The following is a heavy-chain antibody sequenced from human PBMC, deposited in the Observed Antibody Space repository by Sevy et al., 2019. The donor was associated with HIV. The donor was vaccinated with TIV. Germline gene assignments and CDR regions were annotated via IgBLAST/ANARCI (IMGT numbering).Heavy chain of an antibody. CDR3: ARYPLVVVPAAEYYFDY. Sequence: GESLKISCKGSGYTFSNYWIGLVRQMPGKGLEWRGFIYPGDSVTRYCPSFQGQVTMSADKSTSTAYLQWSSLKTSDTAIYYCARYPLVVVPAAEYYFDYWGQGTLVTVSS. CDR1: GYTFSNYW. D-gene: IGHD2-2*01. CDR2: IYPGDSVT. J-gene: IGHJ4*02. V-gene: IGHV5-51*01.